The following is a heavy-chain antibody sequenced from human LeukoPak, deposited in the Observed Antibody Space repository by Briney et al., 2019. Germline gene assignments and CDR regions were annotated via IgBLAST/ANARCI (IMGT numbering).Heavy chain of an antibody. CDR1: GFLSGTNA. CDR3: AKDGAYCSNTSCFPGM. D-gene: IGHD2-2*01. CDR2: LWHDGDRK. J-gene: IGHJ4*02. V-gene: IGHV3-33*06. Sequence: GGSLRLSCAASGFLSGTNALHWVRQAPGKGLEWVALLWHDGDRKYCADSVKGRFTISRDNSKNTLYLQMNSLTAEDTAVYYCAKDGAYCSNTSCFPGMGAQGTLVTVSS.